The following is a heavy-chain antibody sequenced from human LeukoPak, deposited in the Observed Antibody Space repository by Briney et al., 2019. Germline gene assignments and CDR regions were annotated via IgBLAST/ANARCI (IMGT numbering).Heavy chain of an antibody. J-gene: IGHJ4*02. V-gene: IGHV3-30-3*01. Sequence: GRSLRLSCAASGFTFSSYDMHWDRQAPGKGLEWVAVISYDGSNKYYADSVKGRFTISRDNSKNTLYLQMNSLRAEDTAVYYCASSVGEKTYYFDYWGQGTLVTVSS. D-gene: IGHD3-16*01. CDR2: ISYDGSNK. CDR3: ASSVGEKTYYFDY. CDR1: GFTFSSYD.